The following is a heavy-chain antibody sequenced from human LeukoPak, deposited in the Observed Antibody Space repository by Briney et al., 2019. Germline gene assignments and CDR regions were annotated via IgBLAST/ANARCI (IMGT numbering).Heavy chain of an antibody. J-gene: IGHJ4*02. CDR3: VRDKGDGTRPSSERFDY. V-gene: IGHV4-59*01. CDR2: IYYTGTT. CDR1: GFTFSSYA. Sequence: GSLRLSCAASGFTFSSYAMSWLRQPPGRGLEWIGYIYYTGTTNYNPSLKSRVAISVDTSKNQFSLKLSSVTAADTAVYYCVRDKGDGTRPSSERFDYWGQGTLVTVSS. D-gene: IGHD5-24*01.